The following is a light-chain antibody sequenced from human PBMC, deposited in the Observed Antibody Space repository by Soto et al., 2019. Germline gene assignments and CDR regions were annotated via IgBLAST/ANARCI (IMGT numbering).Light chain of an antibody. V-gene: IGKV1-5*03. CDR3: QHYNSYSEA. CDR2: KAS. Sequence: DIQMTQSPSTLSGSLGDRVTIPCRASKTISSWLAWYQQNPGKAPKLLIYKASTLKSGVPSRFSGSGSGTEFTLTLSSLQPDDCATYYCQHYNSYSEAFGQGTKVELK. J-gene: IGKJ1*01. CDR1: KTISSW.